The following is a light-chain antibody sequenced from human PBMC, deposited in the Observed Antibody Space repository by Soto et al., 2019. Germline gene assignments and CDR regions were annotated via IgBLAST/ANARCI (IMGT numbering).Light chain of an antibody. Sequence: EDVVTQSPGTGSVSRGERGTLSCRASQSVSSSYLAWYQQKPGQAPRLLIYGASSRATGIPDRFSGSGSGTDFTLTISILEPEDFAVYYCQQYGSSPQTFGQGTKVDI. CDR2: GAS. V-gene: IGKV3-20*01. CDR1: QSVSSSY. J-gene: IGKJ1*01. CDR3: QQYGSSPQT.